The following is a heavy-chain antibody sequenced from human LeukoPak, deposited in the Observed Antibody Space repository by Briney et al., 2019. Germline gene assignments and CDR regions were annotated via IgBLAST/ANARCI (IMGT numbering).Heavy chain of an antibody. D-gene: IGHD3-3*02. CDR1: GFTFSSYS. J-gene: IGHJ4*02. V-gene: IGHV3-21*01. CDR3: ARVAFLEWQYLYYFDY. Sequence: GGSLRLSCAASGFTFSSYSMNWVRQAPGKGLEWVSSISSSSSYIYYADSVKGRSTISRDNAKNSLYLQMNSLRAEDTAVYYCARVAFLEWQYLYYFDYWGQGTLVTVSS. CDR2: ISSSSSYI.